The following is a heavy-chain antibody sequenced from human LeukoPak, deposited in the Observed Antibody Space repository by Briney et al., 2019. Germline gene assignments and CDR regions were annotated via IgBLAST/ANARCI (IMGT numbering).Heavy chain of an antibody. V-gene: IGHV3-30*18. Sequence: PGGSLRLSCAASGFTFSSYGMHWVRQAPGKGLEWVAVISYDGSNKYYADSVKGRFTISRDNSKNTLYLQMNSLRAEDTAVYYCAKDLQRYCSGGSCSPYFDYWGQGTLVTVSS. CDR1: GFTFSSYG. J-gene: IGHJ4*02. D-gene: IGHD2-15*01. CDR2: ISYDGSNK. CDR3: AKDLQRYCSGGSCSPYFDY.